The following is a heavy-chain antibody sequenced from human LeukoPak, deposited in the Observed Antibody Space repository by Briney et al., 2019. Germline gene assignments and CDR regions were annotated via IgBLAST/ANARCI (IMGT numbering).Heavy chain of an antibody. CDR1: GGSISSYY. J-gene: IGHJ4*02. V-gene: IGHV4-59*12. Sequence: SETLSLTCTVSGGSISSYYWSWIRQPPGKGLEWIGYIYYSGSTNYNPSLKSRVTISVDTSKNQFSLKLSSVTAADTAVYYCARGIDYYGSGSYYSFDYWGQGTLVTVSS. D-gene: IGHD3-10*01. CDR3: ARGIDYYGSGSYYSFDY. CDR2: IYYSGST.